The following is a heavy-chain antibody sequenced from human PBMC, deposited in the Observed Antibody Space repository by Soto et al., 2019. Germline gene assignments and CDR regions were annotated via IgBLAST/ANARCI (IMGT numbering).Heavy chain of an antibody. CDR3: AKDSPYGTQDY. Sequence: SCKASGYTFTSYAMHWVRQAPGKGLEWVAIISYDGSNKYYADSVKGRFTISRDNSKNTLYLQMNSLRAEDTAVYYCAKDSPYGTQDYWGQGTLVTVSS. V-gene: IGHV3-30-3*02. CDR2: ISYDGSNK. J-gene: IGHJ4*02. D-gene: IGHD4-17*01. CDR1: GYTFTSYA.